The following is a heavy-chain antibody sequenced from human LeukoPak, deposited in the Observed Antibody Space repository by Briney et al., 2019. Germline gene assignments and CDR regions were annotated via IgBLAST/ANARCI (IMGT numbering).Heavy chain of an antibody. Sequence: SETLSLTCTVSGGSISSGDYYWSWIRQPPGKGLEWIGYIYYSGSTYYNPSLKSQVTISVDTSKNQFSLKLSSVTAADTAVYYCARVPLRYYFDYWGQGTLVTVSS. J-gene: IGHJ4*02. D-gene: IGHD4-17*01. CDR2: IYYSGST. V-gene: IGHV4-30-4*01. CDR3: ARVPLRYYFDY. CDR1: GGSISSGDYY.